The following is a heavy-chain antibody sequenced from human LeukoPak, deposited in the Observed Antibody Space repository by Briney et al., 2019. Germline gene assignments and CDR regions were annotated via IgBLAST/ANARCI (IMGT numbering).Heavy chain of an antibody. J-gene: IGHJ4*02. V-gene: IGHV4-38-2*02. CDR2: IYHSGST. D-gene: IGHD6-19*01. CDR3: ARDSSGWYYVY. Sequence: SETLSLTCTVSGGSIGIYFWSWIRQPPGKGLEWIGSIYHSGSTYYNPSLKSRITISVDTSKNQFSLKLSSVTAADTAVYYCARDSSGWYYVYWGQGTLVTVSS. CDR1: GGSIGIYF.